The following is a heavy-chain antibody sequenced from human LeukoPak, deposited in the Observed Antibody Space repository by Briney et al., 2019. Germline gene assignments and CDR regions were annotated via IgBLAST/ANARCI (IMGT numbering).Heavy chain of an antibody. CDR3: ARHYGP. V-gene: IGHV4-4*02. D-gene: IGHD3-16*01. J-gene: IGHJ5*02. CDR1: GGSISSSNW. Sequence: SGTLSLTCAVSGGSISSSNWWSWVRQPPGKGLEWIGSIYDSGSTYYNPSLKSRVTISVDTSKNQFSLKLNSVTAADTAVYYCARHYGPWGQGTLVTVSS. CDR2: IYDSGST.